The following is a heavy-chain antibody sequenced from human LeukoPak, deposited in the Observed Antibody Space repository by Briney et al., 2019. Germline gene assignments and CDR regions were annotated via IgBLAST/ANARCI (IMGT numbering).Heavy chain of an antibody. CDR3: ARRQGCSSTSCPPDY. V-gene: IGHV5-51*01. J-gene: IGHJ4*02. D-gene: IGHD2-2*01. Sequence: GESLKISCQASGYRFTDYWIAWVRQMPGKGLEWMGIIYPSDSDARYSPSFQGQVTMSADKSINTAYLQWSSLKASDTAMYYCARRQGCSSTSCPPDYWGQGTLVTVSP. CDR1: GYRFTDYW. CDR2: IYPSDSDA.